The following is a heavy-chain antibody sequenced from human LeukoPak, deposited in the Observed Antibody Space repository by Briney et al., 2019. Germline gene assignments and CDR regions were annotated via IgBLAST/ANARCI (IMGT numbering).Heavy chain of an antibody. Sequence: PSETLSLTCAVYGGSFSGYYWSWIRQPPGKGLEWIGEINHSGSTNYNPSLKSRVTISVDTSKNQFSLKLSSVTAADTAVYYCARSVNYCSGGSCHSGLDYWGQGTLVTVSS. D-gene: IGHD2-15*01. V-gene: IGHV4-34*01. CDR2: INHSGST. CDR3: ARSVNYCSGGSCHSGLDY. J-gene: IGHJ4*02. CDR1: GGSFSGYY.